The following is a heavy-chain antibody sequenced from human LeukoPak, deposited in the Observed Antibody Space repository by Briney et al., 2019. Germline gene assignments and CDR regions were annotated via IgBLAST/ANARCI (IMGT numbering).Heavy chain of an antibody. V-gene: IGHV4-59*01. CDR1: GGSISSYY. D-gene: IGHD2-21*02. Sequence: SETLSLTCTVSGGSISSYYWSWIRQPPGKGLEWIGYIYYSGSTNYSPSLKSRVTISVDTSKNQFSLKLSSVTAADTAVYYCARAGNAYCGGDCYSRYYFDYWGQGTLVTVSS. CDR2: IYYSGST. CDR3: ARAGNAYCGGDCYSRYYFDY. J-gene: IGHJ4*02.